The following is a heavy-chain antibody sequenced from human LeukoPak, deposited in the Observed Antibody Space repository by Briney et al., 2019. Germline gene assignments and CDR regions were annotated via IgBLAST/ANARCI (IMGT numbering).Heavy chain of an antibody. V-gene: IGHV3-21*01. Sequence: GGSLRLSCVASGFTFSSYNMNWVRQAPGKGLEWVSSISSSSIYIYYAGSVKGRFTISRDNAKSSLSLQMNSLRAEDTAVYYCARGHSNYGDYFDYWGQGTLVTVSS. J-gene: IGHJ4*02. D-gene: IGHD4-11*01. CDR3: ARGHSNYGDYFDY. CDR1: GFTFSSYN. CDR2: ISSSSIYI.